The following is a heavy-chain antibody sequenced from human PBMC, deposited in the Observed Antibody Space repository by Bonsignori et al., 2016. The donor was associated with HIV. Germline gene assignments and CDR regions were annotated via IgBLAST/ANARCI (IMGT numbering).Heavy chain of an antibody. D-gene: IGHD6-13*01. Sequence: WIRQPPGKGLEWVGNINEDGSVTFYVDSVKGRFTISRDNAKNAVYLQMNSLSAEDTAQYYCARSIAAPGDYWGQGTPVTVSS. CDR2: INEDGSVT. J-gene: IGHJ4*02. CDR3: ARSIAAPGDY. V-gene: IGHV3-7*01.